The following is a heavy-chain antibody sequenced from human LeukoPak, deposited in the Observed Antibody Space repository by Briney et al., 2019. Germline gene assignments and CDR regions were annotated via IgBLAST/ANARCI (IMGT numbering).Heavy chain of an antibody. CDR1: GFTFNW. CDR2: IKRDGSEK. J-gene: IGHJ4*02. D-gene: IGHD5-18*01. CDR3: AREEEGYSYGQNFDY. V-gene: IGHV3-7*01. Sequence: PGGTLRLSCAASGFTFNWVSWVRQAPGKGPQWVASIKRDGSEKYYMDSVKGRFTISRDNAKNSLYLQMNSLRAEDTAVYYCAREEEGYSYGQNFDYWGQGTLVTVSP.